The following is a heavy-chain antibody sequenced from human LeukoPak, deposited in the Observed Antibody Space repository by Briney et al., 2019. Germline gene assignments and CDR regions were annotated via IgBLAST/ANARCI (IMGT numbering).Heavy chain of an antibody. Sequence: TGGSLRLSCAASGFTFSTYWMHWVRQAPGKGLEWVANIKPDGSAKYYVDSVKGRFTISRDNAKNSLYLQMDSLRADDTAVYYCARDWDGSGTSLDYWGQGTLVTVSS. CDR3: ARDWDGSGTSLDY. J-gene: IGHJ4*02. D-gene: IGHD3-10*01. CDR2: IKPDGSAK. CDR1: GFTFSTYW. V-gene: IGHV3-7*04.